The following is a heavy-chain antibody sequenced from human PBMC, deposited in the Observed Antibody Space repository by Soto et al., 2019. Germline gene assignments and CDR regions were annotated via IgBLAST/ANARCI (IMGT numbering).Heavy chain of an antibody. CDR2: VHHSWGS. Sequence: QVQLQESGPGLVKPSETLSLSCTVSGGSISSYYWSWFRQSPGKRMEWIGYVHHSWGSSYNPSLQSRVPLSLDTSKSQFSLKVTSVTAPDTAVYYCARQGFGPLHGLVDVWGQGTTVTVSS. CDR1: GGSISSYY. J-gene: IGHJ6*02. V-gene: IGHV4-59*08. CDR3: ARQGFGPLHGLVDV. D-gene: IGHD3-10*01.